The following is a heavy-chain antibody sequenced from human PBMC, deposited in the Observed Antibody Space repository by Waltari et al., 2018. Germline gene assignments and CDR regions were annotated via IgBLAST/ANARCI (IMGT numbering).Heavy chain of an antibody. CDR2: IVPVFGTT. J-gene: IGHJ6*02. CDR1: GGPYSRFG. D-gene: IGHD1-1*01. CDR3: VRDTSTMTQQPNGMDV. V-gene: IGHV1-69*01. Sequence: QVHLVQSGAEGKKPGSSVKVSCKASGGPYSRFGPSWGRLAPGQGLVWMGGIVPVFGTTNYAQKFEGRVTITADESTSTVYMELSSLRSEDTAVYYCVRDTSTMTQQPNGMDVWGQGTTVTVAS.